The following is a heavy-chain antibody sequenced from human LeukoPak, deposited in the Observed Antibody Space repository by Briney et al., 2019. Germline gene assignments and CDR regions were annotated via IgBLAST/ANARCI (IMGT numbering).Heavy chain of an antibody. CDR3: AREGYDFWSGLDV. Sequence: SETLSLTCAVYGGSFSGYYWSWIRQPPGKGLEWIGEINHSGSTNYNPSLKSRVTISVDTSKNQFSLKLSSVTAADTAVYYCAREGYDFWSGLDVWGKGTTVTVSS. CDR2: INHSGST. V-gene: IGHV4-34*01. D-gene: IGHD3-3*01. CDR1: GGSFSGYY. J-gene: IGHJ6*04.